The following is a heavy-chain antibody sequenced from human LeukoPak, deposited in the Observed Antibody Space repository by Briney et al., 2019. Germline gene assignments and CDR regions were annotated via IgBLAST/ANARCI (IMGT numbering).Heavy chain of an antibody. Sequence: KRSETLSLTCAVYGGSFIDYYWSWMRQPPGKGLEWIGEINHSGSTNYNPSLKSRVTISVDTSKNQFSLKLSSVTAADTAVYYCAYSSGYQQHWGQGTLATVSS. CDR2: INHSGST. CDR3: AYSSGYQQH. V-gene: IGHV4-34*01. D-gene: IGHD3-22*01. CDR1: GGSFIDYY. J-gene: IGHJ1*01.